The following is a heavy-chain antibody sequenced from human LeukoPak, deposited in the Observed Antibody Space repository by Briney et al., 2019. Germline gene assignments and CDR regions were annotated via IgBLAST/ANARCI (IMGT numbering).Heavy chain of an antibody. D-gene: IGHD3-3*01. CDR2: ITYGGST. J-gene: IGHJ6*03. Sequence: SETLSLTCAVYGESFSGFYWSWVRQSPGKELEWIGEITYGGSTNYNPSLESRVTMSVDTSKSQFSLKLKSVTAADTAIYYCARTQSLLSVYYYYYMDVWGKGTPVTVS. V-gene: IGHV4-34*01. CDR1: GESFSGFY. CDR3: ARTQSLLSVYYYYYMDV.